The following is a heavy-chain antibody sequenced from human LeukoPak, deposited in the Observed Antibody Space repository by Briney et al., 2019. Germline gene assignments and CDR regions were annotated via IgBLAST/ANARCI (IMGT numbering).Heavy chain of an antibody. V-gene: IGHV4-34*01. J-gene: IGHJ4*02. CDR2: INHSGST. CDR1: GGSFSGYY. CDR3: ARRRFSYSSSSDFDY. D-gene: IGHD6-6*01. Sequence: SETLSLTCAVYGGSFSGYYWSWIRQPPGKGLEWMGEINHSGSTNYNPSLKSRVTISVDTSKNQFSLKLSSVTAADTVVYYCARRRFSYSSSSDFDYWGQGTLVTVSS.